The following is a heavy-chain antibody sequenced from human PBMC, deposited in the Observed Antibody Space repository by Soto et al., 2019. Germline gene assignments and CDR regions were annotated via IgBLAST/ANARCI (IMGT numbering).Heavy chain of an antibody. J-gene: IGHJ5*02. V-gene: IGHV1-69*06. CDR2: IIPIFGTA. CDR1: GYTFTGYY. D-gene: IGHD2-15*01. CDR3: ARGRRNRYCSGGSCYNWFDP. Sequence: GASVKVSCKASGYTFTGYYMHWVRQAPGQGLEWMGGIIPIFGTANYAQKFQGRVTITADKSTSTAYMELSSLRSEDTAVYYCARGRRNRYCSGGSCYNWFDPWGQGTLVTVSS.